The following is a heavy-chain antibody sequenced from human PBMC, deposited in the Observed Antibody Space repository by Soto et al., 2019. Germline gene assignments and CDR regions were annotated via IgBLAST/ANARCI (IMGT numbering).Heavy chain of an antibody. CDR1: GYTFRSYY. V-gene: IGHV1-46*01. J-gene: IGHJ4*02. D-gene: IGHD4-4*01. Sequence: QVQLVQSGAEVKKPGASVKVSCKASGYTFRSYYMHWVRQAPGQGYEWMGIINPSGGGTTYAQKFQGRVTMTRDTSTSTVYMELSSLRSEDTAVYYCARYDYNGYYFDYWGQGTLVTVSS. CDR3: ARYDYNGYYFDY. CDR2: INPSGGGT.